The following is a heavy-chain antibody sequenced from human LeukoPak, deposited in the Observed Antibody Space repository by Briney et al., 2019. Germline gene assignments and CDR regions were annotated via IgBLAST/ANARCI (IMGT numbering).Heavy chain of an antibody. CDR3: ARDRGRGDYVWGTYRYTYYFDY. Sequence: GGSLRLSCAASGFTFSSYEMNWVRQAPGKGLEWVSYISSSGSTIYYADSVKGRFTISRDNAKSSLYLQMTSLRAEDTAVYYCARDRGRGDYVWGTYRYTYYFDYWGQGTLVTVSS. CDR2: ISSSGSTI. J-gene: IGHJ4*02. CDR1: GFTFSSYE. D-gene: IGHD3-16*02. V-gene: IGHV3-48*03.